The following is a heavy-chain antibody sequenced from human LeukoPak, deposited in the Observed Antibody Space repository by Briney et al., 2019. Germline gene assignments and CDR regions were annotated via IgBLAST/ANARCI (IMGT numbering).Heavy chain of an antibody. CDR3: AGDLSPYYDSSGYYPDY. CDR1: GDTFTSYG. CDR2: ISAYNGNT. D-gene: IGHD3-22*01. V-gene: IGHV1-18*01. Sequence: GASVEVSCKASGDTFTSYGISWVRQAPGQGLEWMGWISAYNGNTNYAQKLLGRVTMHTDNSTSLAYMQLRSLRSDDTAVYYCAGDLSPYYDSSGYYPDYWGQGTLVTVSS. J-gene: IGHJ4*02.